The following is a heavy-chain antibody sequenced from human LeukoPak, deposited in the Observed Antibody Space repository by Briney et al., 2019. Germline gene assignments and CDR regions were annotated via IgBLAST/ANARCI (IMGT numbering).Heavy chain of an antibody. V-gene: IGHV1-46*01. Sequence: APVKVSCKASGYNFSYYYIHWVRQAPGQGPEWMGMINPSGGYTSYADNFQGRVTMTRDTSTSTVYMELSSLRSEDTAVYYCARVQRGSGWSGDFDYWGQGTLVTVSS. CDR2: INPSGGYT. CDR3: ARVQRGSGWSGDFDY. D-gene: IGHD6-19*01. CDR1: GYNFSYYY. J-gene: IGHJ4*02.